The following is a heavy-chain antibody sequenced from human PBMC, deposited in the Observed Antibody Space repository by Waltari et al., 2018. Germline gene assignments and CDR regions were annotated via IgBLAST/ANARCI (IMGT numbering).Heavy chain of an antibody. Sequence: QLQLQESGPGLVKPSETLSLTCTVSGGSISTTTYYWGWIRRPPGRGLGWTGSISYGGRPPHNPSLTSRVTMSVDTSKNQCSLKLNSVTAADTAVYYCARQATDTYYYYYMDVWGKGTTVTVSS. V-gene: IGHV4-39*01. CDR3: ARQATDTYYYYYMDV. CDR2: ISYGGRP. J-gene: IGHJ6*03. D-gene: IGHD2-21*02. CDR1: GGSISTTTYY.